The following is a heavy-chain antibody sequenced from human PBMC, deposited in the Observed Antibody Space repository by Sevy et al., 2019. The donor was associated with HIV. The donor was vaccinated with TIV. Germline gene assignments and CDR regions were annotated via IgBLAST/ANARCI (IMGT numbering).Heavy chain of an antibody. CDR1: GFTFNSYA. D-gene: IGHD2-15*01. V-gene: IGHV3-23*01. CDR3: AKDRRRVGGPGSSPYAMDV. Sequence: GGSLRLSCAASGFTFNSYAISWVRQAPGKGLEWVSSISGGGGSTYYADSVKGRFTISRDNSKNVLSLQMDSLRGEDQARYYCAKDRRRVGGPGSSPYAMDVWGQGTMVTVSS. J-gene: IGHJ6*02. CDR2: ISGGGGST.